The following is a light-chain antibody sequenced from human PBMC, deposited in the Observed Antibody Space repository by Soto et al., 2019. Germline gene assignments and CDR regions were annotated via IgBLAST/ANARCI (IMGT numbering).Light chain of an antibody. CDR1: QGISSY. J-gene: IGKJ5*01. CDR2: AAP. CDR3: QHFRSFPIT. V-gene: IGKV1-9*01. Sequence: DIQMTQSPSSLSASVGDRVTITCQASQGISSYLSWYQQKPGKAPKLLIYAAPTLQNGVPSRFSGSGSGTDFTLTISSLQPEDFATYYCQHFRSFPITFGQGTRLEIK.